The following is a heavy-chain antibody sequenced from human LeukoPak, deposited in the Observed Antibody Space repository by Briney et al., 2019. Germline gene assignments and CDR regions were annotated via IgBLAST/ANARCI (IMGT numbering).Heavy chain of an antibody. CDR2: ISYDGSNK. CDR1: GFTFSSYG. CDR3: AKLSGYQAYYYMDV. Sequence: GRSLRLSCAASGFTFSSYGMHWVRQAPGKGLEWVAVISYDGSNKYYADSVKGRFTISRDNSKNTLYLQMNSLKAEDTAVYYCAKLSGYQAYYYMDVWGKGTTVTVSS. V-gene: IGHV3-30*18. J-gene: IGHJ6*03. D-gene: IGHD3-22*01.